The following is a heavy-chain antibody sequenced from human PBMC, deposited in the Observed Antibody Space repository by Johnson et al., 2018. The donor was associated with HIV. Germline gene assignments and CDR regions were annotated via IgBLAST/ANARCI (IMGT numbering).Heavy chain of an antibody. CDR3: TTDHDSSSWYHDAFDI. Sequence: VQLVESGGGVVRPGGSLRLSCAASGFTFDDYAMNWVRQAPGKGLEWVSGFTWDGDRTPYADSVKGRFTISRDDSKNTLYLQMNSLKTEDTAVYYCTTDHDSSSWYHDAFDIWGQGTMVTVSS. V-gene: IGHV3-20*04. CDR2: FTWDGDRT. D-gene: IGHD6-13*01. J-gene: IGHJ3*02. CDR1: GFTFDDYA.